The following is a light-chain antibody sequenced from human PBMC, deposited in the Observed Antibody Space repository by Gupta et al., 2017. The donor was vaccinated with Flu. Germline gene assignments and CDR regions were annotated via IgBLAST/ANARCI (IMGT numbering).Light chain of an antibody. V-gene: IGKV2-28*01. J-gene: IGKJ2*01. CDR2: LGS. CDR1: QSLVNSNGNNF. Sequence: DIVMTQSPLSLPVTPGKPASISCRSSQSLVNSNGNNFLDWYLQKPGQSPQLLIYLGSNRASGVPDRISGSGSGTDFTLKISRVEAEDVGVYYCMQALQTPFNFGQGTKLEIK. CDR3: MQALQTPFN.